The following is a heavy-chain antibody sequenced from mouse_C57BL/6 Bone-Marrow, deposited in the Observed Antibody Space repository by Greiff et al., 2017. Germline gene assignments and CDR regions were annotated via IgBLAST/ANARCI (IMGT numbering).Heavy chain of an antibody. V-gene: IGHV1-19*01. CDR1: GYTFTDYY. CDR3: ARRVFYCDYWGFAD. J-gene: IGHJ3*01. D-gene: IGHD2-4*01. CDR2: INPNNGGT. Sequence: VQLQQSGPVLVKPGASVKMSCKASGYTFTDYYMNWVKQSHGKSLEWIGVINPNNGGTSYNQKFKGKATLTVDKSSSTAYLQLNSLTSDDSAVYYCARRVFYCDYWGFADWGQGTLVTVSA.